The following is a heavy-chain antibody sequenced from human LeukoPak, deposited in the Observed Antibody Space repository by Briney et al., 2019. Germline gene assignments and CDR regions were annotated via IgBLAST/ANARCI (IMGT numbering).Heavy chain of an antibody. Sequence: GESLKISCKGSGYSFTSYWIGWVRQMPGKGLEWMGIIYPGDSDTRYSPSFQGQVTISVARSISTAFLQWSSLKASDTAIYYCARSVGGSFGDFDYWGQGTLVTVSS. CDR3: ARSVGGSFGDFDY. J-gene: IGHJ4*02. V-gene: IGHV5-51*01. CDR2: IYPGDSDT. CDR1: GYSFTSYW. D-gene: IGHD6-19*01.